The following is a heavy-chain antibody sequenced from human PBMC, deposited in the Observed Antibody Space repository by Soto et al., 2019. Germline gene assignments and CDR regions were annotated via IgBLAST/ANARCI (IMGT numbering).Heavy chain of an antibody. CDR2: IYPSGRT. V-gene: IGHV4-61*08. CDR3: ARGDQLLLY. D-gene: IGHD1-1*01. J-gene: IGHJ1*01. Sequence: QVHLQESGPGLVKPSETLSLTCTVSGASVSSDGYYWIWIRQPPGKGLEWMGYIYPSGRTNYNPSLRSRVTVSMDTSKNQFSLKLTSMTAADTALYCCARGDQLLLYWGQGALVTVSS. CDR1: GASVSSDGYY.